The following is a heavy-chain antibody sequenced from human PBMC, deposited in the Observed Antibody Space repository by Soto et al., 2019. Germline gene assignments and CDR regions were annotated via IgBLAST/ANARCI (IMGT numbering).Heavy chain of an antibody. CDR1: GFTFSSYA. CDR2: ISGSGGST. CDR3: AKKVLWFGELSWFDP. V-gene: IGHV3-23*01. D-gene: IGHD3-10*01. J-gene: IGHJ5*02. Sequence: GGSLRLSCAASGFTFSSYAMSWVRQAPGKGLEWVSAISGSGGSTYYADSVKGRFTISRDNSKNTLYLQMNSLRAEDTAVYYCAKKVLWFGELSWFDPWGQGTLVTVSS.